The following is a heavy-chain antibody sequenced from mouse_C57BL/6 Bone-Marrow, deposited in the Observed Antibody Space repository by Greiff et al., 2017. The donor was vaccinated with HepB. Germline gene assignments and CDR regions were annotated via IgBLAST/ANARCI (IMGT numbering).Heavy chain of an antibody. Sequence: QVQLQQSGPGLVQPSQSLSITCTVSGFSFTSYGVHWVRQSPGQGLEWLGVIWSGGSTDYNAALISRLSISKDNSKSQVFFKMNSLQADDTAIYYCARNYCGGYFDVWGTGTTVTVSS. CDR2: IWSGGST. J-gene: IGHJ1*03. D-gene: IGHD1-1*01. V-gene: IGHV2-2*01. CDR1: GFSFTSYG. CDR3: ARNYCGGYFDV.